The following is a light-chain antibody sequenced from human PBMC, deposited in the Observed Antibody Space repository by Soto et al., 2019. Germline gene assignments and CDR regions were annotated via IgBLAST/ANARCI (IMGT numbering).Light chain of an antibody. CDR3: QQRSNWPQYT. CDR2: DAS. Sequence: EIVLTQSPATLSLSPGERATLSCRASQSVSSYVAWYQQKPGQARRLLIYDASNRATGILARFSGSGSGTDFTLTISSLEPEDFAVYYCQQRSNWPQYTFGQGTKLEIK. J-gene: IGKJ2*01. V-gene: IGKV3-11*01. CDR1: QSVSSY.